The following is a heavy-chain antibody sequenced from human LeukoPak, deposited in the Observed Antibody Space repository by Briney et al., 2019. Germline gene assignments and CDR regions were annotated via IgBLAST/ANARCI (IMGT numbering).Heavy chain of an antibody. V-gene: IGHV1-2*02. CDR1: GYTFTDYY. CDR2: INPNSGGT. Sequence: ASVKVSCKGSGYTFTDYYMHWVRQAPGQGLEWMGWINPNSGGTNYAQKFQGRVTMTRDTSISTAYMELSRLRSDDTAVYYCARDSAWRDYYYYMDVWGKGTTVTISS. D-gene: IGHD3-10*01. CDR3: ARDSAWRDYYYYMDV. J-gene: IGHJ6*03.